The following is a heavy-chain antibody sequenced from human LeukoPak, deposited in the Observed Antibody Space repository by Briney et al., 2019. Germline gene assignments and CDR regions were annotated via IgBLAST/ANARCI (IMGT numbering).Heavy chain of an antibody. CDR1: GFTFSSYW. J-gene: IGHJ4*02. Sequence: GGSLRLSCAASGFTFSSYWMSWVRQAPGKGLEWVANIKEDGTETYYVDSVKGRFTISRDNAKSSLYLQMNSLRVEDTAVYYCAKEGRSLQTYWGQGTLVTVSS. V-gene: IGHV3-7*03. CDR3: AKEGRSLQTY. D-gene: IGHD5-24*01. CDR2: IKEDGTET.